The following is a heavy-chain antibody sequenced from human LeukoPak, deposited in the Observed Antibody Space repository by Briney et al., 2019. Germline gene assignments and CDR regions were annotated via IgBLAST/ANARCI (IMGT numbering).Heavy chain of an antibody. CDR3: ARVAVVTAAGAFDI. D-gene: IGHD2-21*02. V-gene: IGHV1-69*05. J-gene: IGHJ3*02. CDR2: IIPIFGTA. CDR1: GGTFSSYA. Sequence: ASVKVSCKASGGTFSSYAISWVRQAPGQELEWMGGIIPIFGTANYAQKFQGRVTITTDESTSTAYMELSSLRSEDTAVYYCARVAVVTAAGAFDIWGQGTMVTVSS.